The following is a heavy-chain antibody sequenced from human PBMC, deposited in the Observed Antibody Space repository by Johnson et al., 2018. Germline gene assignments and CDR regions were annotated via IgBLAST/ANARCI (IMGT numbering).Heavy chain of an antibody. Sequence: QVQLVESGGGVVQPRRSLRLSCAASGFTFSSYGMHWVRQAPGKGLEWGAVISYDGSNKYSADSGKGGFTIARDNSKNTLYLQMNSLRAEDTAGYYCAKDKRIDGGSEYVQHWGQGTLVTVSS. D-gene: IGHD2-15*01. CDR2: ISYDGSNK. CDR1: GFTFSSYG. V-gene: IGHV3-30*18. CDR3: AKDKRIDGGSEYVQH. J-gene: IGHJ1*01.